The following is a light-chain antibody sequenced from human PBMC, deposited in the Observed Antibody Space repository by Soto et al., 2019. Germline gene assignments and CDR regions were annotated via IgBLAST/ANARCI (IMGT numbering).Light chain of an antibody. CDR3: SSYTGSSTYV. Sequence: QSVLTQPASVSGSPGQSITISCTGTSSDVGGYNYVSWYQQHPGKAPKLMIYDVSNRPSGVSNRFSGSKSGNTAFLTISGLQTEDESDYYCSSYTGSSTYVFGTGTKVTVL. CDR2: DVS. CDR1: SSDVGGYNY. J-gene: IGLJ1*01. V-gene: IGLV2-14*03.